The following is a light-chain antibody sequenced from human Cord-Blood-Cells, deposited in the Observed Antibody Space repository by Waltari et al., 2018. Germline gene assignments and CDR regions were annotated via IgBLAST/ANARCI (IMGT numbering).Light chain of an antibody. CDR3: CSYAGSSTLV. CDR2: EGS. CDR1: SSDVGSYNL. V-gene: IGLV2-23*01. J-gene: IGLJ3*02. Sequence: QSALTQPASVSGSPGQSITISCTGTSSDVGSYNLVSWYQQHPGKAPKLMMYEGSKRPSGDSNRFSGSKSGNTASLTISGLQAEDEADYYCCSYAGSSTLVFGGGTKLTVL.